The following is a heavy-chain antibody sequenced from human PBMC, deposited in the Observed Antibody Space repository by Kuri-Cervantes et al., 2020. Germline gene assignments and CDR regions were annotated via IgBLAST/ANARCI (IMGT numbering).Heavy chain of an antibody. D-gene: IGHD3-16*01. CDR1: GFTFSSYW. CDR2: INSDGSST. J-gene: IGHJ4*02. V-gene: IGHV3-74*01. Sequence: GGSLRLSCAASGFTFSSYWMHWVRQTPGKGLVWVSRINSDGSSTSYADSVKGRFTISRDNSKNTLYLQMNSLRAEDTAVYYCARVLGVPGPLDYWGQGTLVTVSS. CDR3: ARVLGVPGPLDY.